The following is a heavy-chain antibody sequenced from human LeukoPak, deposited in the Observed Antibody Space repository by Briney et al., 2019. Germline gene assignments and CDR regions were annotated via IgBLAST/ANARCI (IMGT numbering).Heavy chain of an antibody. CDR2: ISAYNGNT. CDR3: ARDLKTYCSSTSCPYYYYGMDV. D-gene: IGHD2-2*01. V-gene: IGHV1-18*01. CDR1: GYTFTSYG. J-gene: IGHJ6*02. Sequence: ASVKVSCKASGYTFTSYGISWVRQAPGQGLEWMGWISAYNGNTNYAQKLQGRVTMTTDTSTSTAYMELRSLRSDDTAVYYCARDLKTYCSSTSCPYYYYGMDVWGQGTTVTVSS.